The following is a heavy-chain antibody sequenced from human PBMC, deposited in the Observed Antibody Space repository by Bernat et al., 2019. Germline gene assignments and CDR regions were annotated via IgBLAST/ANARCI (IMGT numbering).Heavy chain of an antibody. J-gene: IGHJ4*02. D-gene: IGHD2-15*01. CDR2: INAEGTIK. V-gene: IGHV3-74*01. CDR1: EFTFSNYW. Sequence: EVVLVESGGGLVQPGGSLRLSCAASEFTFSNYWMHWVRQAPGKGLVWVSRINAEGTIKNYADSVRGRFTVSRDNAKNTMHLEMNSLRADDTAVYYCVVCYTSSYALDHWGQGTLVTVSS. CDR3: VVCYTSSYALDH.